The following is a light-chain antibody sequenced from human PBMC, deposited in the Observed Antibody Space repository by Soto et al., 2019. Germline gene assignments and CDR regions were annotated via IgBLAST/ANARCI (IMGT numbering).Light chain of an antibody. CDR1: SSDVGGYNY. V-gene: IGLV2-14*01. CDR3: SSYTSSSTFYV. J-gene: IGLJ1*01. Sequence: QSVLTQPASVSGSPGQSITISCTGTSSDVGGYNYVSWYQQHPGKAPKLMIYDVSNRPSGVSNRFSGSKSGNTASLTISGFQAEDEADYYCSSYTSSSTFYVLGTGTKVTVL. CDR2: DVS.